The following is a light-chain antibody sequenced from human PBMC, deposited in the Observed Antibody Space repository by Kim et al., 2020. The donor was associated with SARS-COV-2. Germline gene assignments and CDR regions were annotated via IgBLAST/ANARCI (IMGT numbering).Light chain of an antibody. V-gene: IGLV2-23*02. CDR2: EVT. CDR1: SSDVGTYNL. J-gene: IGLJ1*01. CDR3: CSYAGNHIYV. Sequence: QSALTQPASVSGSVGQSIAISCTGTSSDVGTYNLVSWYQHRPGEAPRVLISEVTKRPPGVSNRFSGSKSGNTASLTISGLQAGDEADYYCCSYAGNHIYVFGTGTQLTVL.